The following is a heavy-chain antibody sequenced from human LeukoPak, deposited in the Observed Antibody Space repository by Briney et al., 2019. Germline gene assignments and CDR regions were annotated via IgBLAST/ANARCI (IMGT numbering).Heavy chain of an antibody. CDR3: ARDLGAGTLDY. CDR2: INHSGST. CDR1: GGSFSGYY. V-gene: IGHV4-34*01. D-gene: IGHD6-19*01. J-gene: IGHJ4*02. Sequence: SETLSLTCAVYGGSFSGYYWSWIRQPPGKGLEWIGEINHSGSTNYNPSLKSRVTISVDKSKNQFSLKLSSVTAADTAVYYCARDLGAGTLDYWGQGTLVTVSS.